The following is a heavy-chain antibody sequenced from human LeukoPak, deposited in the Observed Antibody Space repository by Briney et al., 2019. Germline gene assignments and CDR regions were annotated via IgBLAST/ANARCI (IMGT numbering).Heavy chain of an antibody. CDR3: ARVNSWVTFDY. V-gene: IGHV1-18*01. Sequence: ASVKVSCKASGYTFTSYGISWVRQAPGQGLEWMGWISAYNGNTNYAQKLQGRVTMTRDMSTSTVYMELSSLRSEDTAVYYCARVNSWVTFDYWGQGTLVTVSS. CDR1: GYTFTSYG. J-gene: IGHJ4*02. CDR2: ISAYNGNT. D-gene: IGHD2/OR15-2a*01.